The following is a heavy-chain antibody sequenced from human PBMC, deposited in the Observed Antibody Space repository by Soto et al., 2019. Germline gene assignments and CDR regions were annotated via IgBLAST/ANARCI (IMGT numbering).Heavy chain of an antibody. CDR2: ISYDGSNK. J-gene: IGHJ6*03. D-gene: IGHD2-8*02. Sequence: QVQLVESGGGVVQPGRSLRLSCVASGFTFSSYGMHWVRQAPGKGLEWVAVISYDGSNKYYADSVKGRFTISRDNSKNTLYLQMNSLRAEDTAVYYCAKADTGYYYYYYMDVWGKGTTVTVSS. CDR1: GFTFSSYG. V-gene: IGHV3-30*18. CDR3: AKADTGYYYYYYMDV.